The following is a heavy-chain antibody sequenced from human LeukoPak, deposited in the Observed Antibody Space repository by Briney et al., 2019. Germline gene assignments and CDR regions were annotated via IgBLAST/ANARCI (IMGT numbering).Heavy chain of an antibody. D-gene: IGHD3-22*01. V-gene: IGHV4-34*01. CDR2: IYYSGST. CDR1: GGSFSAYY. J-gene: IGHJ5*02. Sequence: SETLSLTCAVYGGSFSAYYWTWIRQPPGKGLEWIGSIYYSGSTYYNPSLKSRVTISVDTSKNQFSLKLSSVTAADTAVYYCASNKQTYYYDSSGYLNWFDPWGQGTLVTVSS. CDR3: ASNKQTYYYDSSGYLNWFDP.